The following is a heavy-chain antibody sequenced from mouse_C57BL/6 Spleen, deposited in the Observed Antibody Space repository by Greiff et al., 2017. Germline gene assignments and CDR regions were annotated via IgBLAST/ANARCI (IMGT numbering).Heavy chain of an antibody. Sequence: QFQLQQPGAELVKPGASVRLSCKASGYTFTGYWMHWVKQRPGQGLEGIGRIDPNGGGTKYNEKFKGKATLTVDKTSSTAYMQLSSLASEDSAVYYCARGATEDYWGQGTTLTVSS. J-gene: IGHJ2*01. D-gene: IGHD3-1*01. CDR3: ARGATEDY. V-gene: IGHV1-72*01. CDR1: GYTFTGYW. CDR2: IDPNGGGT.